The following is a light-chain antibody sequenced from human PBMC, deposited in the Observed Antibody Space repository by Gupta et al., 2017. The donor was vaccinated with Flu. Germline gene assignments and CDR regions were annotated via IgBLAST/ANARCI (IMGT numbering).Light chain of an antibody. Sequence: SSTGTSSVVGGTNNYSVHTPPPGKAPKLFIYDVIVRPPGVPVGFSCSKFANTASLTIAGLQAEDEADYYCGSLEGCDNYWVFGGGTKLTVI. CDR3: GSLEGCDNYWV. CDR1: SSVVGGTNN. CDR2: DVI. J-gene: IGLJ3*02. V-gene: IGLV2-11*03.